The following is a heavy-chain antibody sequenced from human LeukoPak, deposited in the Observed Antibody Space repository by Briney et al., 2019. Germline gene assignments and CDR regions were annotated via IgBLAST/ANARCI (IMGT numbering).Heavy chain of an antibody. CDR3: AKAAGYCSGGSCLDY. V-gene: IGHV3-23*01. D-gene: IGHD2-15*01. CDR2: ISGGGGST. CDR1: GFTFSSYA. Sequence: GGSLRLSCAASGFTFSSYAMSWVRQAPGKGLEWVSSISGGGGSTYYADSVKGRFIISRDNAKNTLYLQMNGLRAEDTAVYYCAKAAGYCSGGSCLDYWGQGTLVTVSS. J-gene: IGHJ4*02.